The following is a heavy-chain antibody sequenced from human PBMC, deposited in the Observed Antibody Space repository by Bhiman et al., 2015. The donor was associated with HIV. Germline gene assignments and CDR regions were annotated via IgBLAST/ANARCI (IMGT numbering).Heavy chain of an antibody. CDR1: GFTFSGSA. Sequence: EVQLVESGGGLVQPGGSLKLSCAASGFTFSGSAMHWVRQASGKGPEWVGRIRSKVNNYATEYAASVKGRFTISRDDSKNTAYLQMNSLKTEDTAVYYCTRLLWFGENWFDPWGQGTLVTVSS. V-gene: IGHV3-73*02. J-gene: IGHJ5*02. CDR2: IRSKVNNYAT. CDR3: TRLLWFGENWFDP. D-gene: IGHD3-10*01.